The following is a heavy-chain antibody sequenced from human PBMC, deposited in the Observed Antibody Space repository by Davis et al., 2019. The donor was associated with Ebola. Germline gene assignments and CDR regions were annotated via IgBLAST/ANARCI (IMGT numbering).Heavy chain of an antibody. Sequence: SETLSLTCTVSGGSISSYYWAWIRQPPGKGLEWIGSLYYSGSTYYNPSVKSRVTISVDTSKNQFSLKLSSVTAADTAVYYCARPPDDYYGMDVWGKGTTVTVSS. CDR2: LYYSGST. CDR3: ARPPDDYYGMDV. J-gene: IGHJ6*04. V-gene: IGHV4-39*01. CDR1: GGSISSYY.